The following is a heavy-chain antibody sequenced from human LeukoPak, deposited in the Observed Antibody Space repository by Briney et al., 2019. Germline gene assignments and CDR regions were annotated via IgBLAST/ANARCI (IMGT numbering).Heavy chain of an antibody. D-gene: IGHD4-11*01. V-gene: IGHV4-39*01. CDR1: GGSISSSSYY. CDR3: ARHLAGATTGTMDWFDP. CDR2: IYYSGST. Sequence: SETLSLTCTVSGGSISSSSYYWGWIRQPPGKGLEWIGSIYYSGSTYYNSSLKSRVTISVDTSKNQFSLKLSSVTAADTAVYYCARHLAGATTGTMDWFDPWGQGTLVTVSS. J-gene: IGHJ5*02.